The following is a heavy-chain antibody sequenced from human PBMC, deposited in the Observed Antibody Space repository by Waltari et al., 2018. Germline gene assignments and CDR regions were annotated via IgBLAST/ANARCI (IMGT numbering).Heavy chain of an antibody. V-gene: IGHV3-74*01. CDR3: ARELGWTGFFDS. Sequence: EVQLEESGGGLVQPGGSVRVSCVVSGFSISSQWMHWVRQAPGKGLVWVARIDSNGAINYADFVKGRFIISRDSAKNTLYLQINRLSAEDTAVYYCARELGWTGFFDSWGRGTLVTVSS. D-gene: IGHD3-9*01. J-gene: IGHJ4*02. CDR2: IDSNGAI. CDR1: GFSISSQW.